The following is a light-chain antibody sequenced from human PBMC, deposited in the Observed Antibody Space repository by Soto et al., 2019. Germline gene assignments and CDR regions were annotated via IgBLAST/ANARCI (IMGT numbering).Light chain of an antibody. CDR2: GNS. V-gene: IGLV1-40*01. CDR3: QSYDSSLSVNYV. Sequence: VLTQPPSVSGAPGQRVTIYCTGSSSNIGAGYDVHWYQQLPGTAPKLLIYGNSNRPSGVPDRFSGSKSGTSASLAITGLQAEDEADYYCQSYDSSLSVNYVFGTGTKVTVL. J-gene: IGLJ1*01. CDR1: SSNIGAGYD.